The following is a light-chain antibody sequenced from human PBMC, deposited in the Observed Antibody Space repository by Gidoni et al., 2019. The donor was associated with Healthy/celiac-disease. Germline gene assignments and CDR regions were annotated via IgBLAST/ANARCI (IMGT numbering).Light chain of an antibody. V-gene: IGLV1-44*01. CDR3: ASWDDSLNGPSWV. Sequence: QSVLTQPPSASGTPGQRVTISCSGSSSNIGSNTGNWYQQLPGTVPKLLIYSNHQRPSGVPDRVSGSKSGTSASLAISGLQSEDEADYYCASWDDSLNGPSWVFGGGTKLTVL. J-gene: IGLJ3*02. CDR1: SSNIGSNT. CDR2: SNH.